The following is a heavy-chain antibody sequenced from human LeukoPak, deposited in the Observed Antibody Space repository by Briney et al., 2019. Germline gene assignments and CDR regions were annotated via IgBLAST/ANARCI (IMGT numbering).Heavy chain of an antibody. CDR1: GGSISSSSYY. J-gene: IGHJ4*02. CDR3: ARHASIVPPYYYDSSGYYSDY. CDR2: IYYSGST. V-gene: IGHV4-39*01. D-gene: IGHD3-22*01. Sequence: RPSETLSLTCTVSGGSISSSSYYWGWIRQPPGKGLEWIGSIYYSGSTYYNPSLKSRVTISVDTSKNQFSLKLSSVTAADTAAYYCARHASIVPPYYYDSSGYYSDYWGQGTLVTVSS.